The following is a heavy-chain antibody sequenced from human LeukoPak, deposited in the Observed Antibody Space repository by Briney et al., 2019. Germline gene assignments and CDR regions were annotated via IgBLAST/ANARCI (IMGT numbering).Heavy chain of an antibody. CDR1: GYSISSGYY. CDR2: IYHSGST. V-gene: IGHV4-38-2*01. CDR3: ARGIAAAGTGFDY. J-gene: IGHJ4*02. Sequence: SETLSLTCAVSGYSISSGYYWGWIRQPPGKGLEWIGSIYHSGSTYYNPSLKSRVTISVDTSKNQFSLKLSSVTAADTAVYYCARGIAAAGTGFDYWGQGTLVTVPS. D-gene: IGHD6-13*01.